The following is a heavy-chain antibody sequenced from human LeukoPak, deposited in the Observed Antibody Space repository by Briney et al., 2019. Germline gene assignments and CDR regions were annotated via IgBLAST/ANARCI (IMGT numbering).Heavy chain of an antibody. D-gene: IGHD7-27*01. CDR1: EFTFSSYV. CDR3: ARVVLGALDI. CDR2: IKQDGSER. J-gene: IGHJ3*02. Sequence: GGSLRLSCAASEFTFSSYVMAWVRQAPGKGLEWVANIKQDGSERYYVDSVEGRFIISRDNAKNSLSLQMNSLRAEDTAVYYSARVVLGALDIWGQGTIVTVSS. V-gene: IGHV3-7*01.